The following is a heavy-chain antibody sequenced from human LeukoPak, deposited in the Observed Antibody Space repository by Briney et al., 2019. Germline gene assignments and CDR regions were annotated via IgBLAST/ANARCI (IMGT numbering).Heavy chain of an antibody. J-gene: IGHJ3*02. D-gene: IGHD2-2*01. CDR1: GFIVRTNY. V-gene: IGHV3-53*01. CDR2: IFSGGST. CDR3: AKVGEYQLLLYAFDM. Sequence: PGGSLRLSCAASGFIVRTNYMSWVRQAPGKGLEWVSVIFSGGSTYYADSVKGRFTISRDNSKNTLYLQMNSLRAEDTAVYYCAKVGEYQLLLYAFDMWGQGTMVTVSS.